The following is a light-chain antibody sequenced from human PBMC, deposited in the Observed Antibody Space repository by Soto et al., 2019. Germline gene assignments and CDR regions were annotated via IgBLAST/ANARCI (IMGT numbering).Light chain of an antibody. J-gene: IGLJ3*02. CDR3: GTWDTSVSGWV. CDR2: NSN. CDR1: TSNIGSTF. V-gene: IGLV1-51*01. Sequence: QSVLTQPPSVSAAPGQNVTISCSGSTSNIGSTFVSWYQQLPGTAPKILVYNSNRRPSGVSDRFSGSKSGTSATLAITGLQTGDEADYYCGTWDTSVSGWVFGGGTKLTVL.